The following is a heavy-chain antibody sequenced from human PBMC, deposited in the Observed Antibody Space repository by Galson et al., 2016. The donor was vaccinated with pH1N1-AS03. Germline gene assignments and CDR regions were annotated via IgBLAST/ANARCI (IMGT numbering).Heavy chain of an antibody. V-gene: IGHV3-23*01. CDR2: VVTSGDT. Sequence: SLRLSCAASGFRLTSIAMTWVRQAPGKGLEWVSGVVTSGDTYFADSVKGRFSISRDDSKNTMYLQMDSLGVEDTALYYCAKDRVYNDAQWVFDCWGQGNPVTVSS. CDR3: AKDRVYNDAQWVFDC. J-gene: IGHJ4*02. D-gene: IGHD5-24*01. CDR1: GFRLTSIA.